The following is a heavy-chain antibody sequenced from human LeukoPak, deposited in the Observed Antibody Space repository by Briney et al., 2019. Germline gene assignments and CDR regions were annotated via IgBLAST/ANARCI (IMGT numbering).Heavy chain of an antibody. CDR3: ARAFSSSRDDY. J-gene: IGHJ4*02. V-gene: IGHV1-18*01. CDR1: GGTFSSYA. Sequence: ASVKVSCKASGGTFSSYAISWVRQAPGQGLEWMGWISAYNGNTNYAQKLQGRVTMTTDTSTSTAYMELRSLRSDDTAVYYCARAFSSSRDDYWGQGTLVTVSS. D-gene: IGHD6-13*01. CDR2: ISAYNGNT.